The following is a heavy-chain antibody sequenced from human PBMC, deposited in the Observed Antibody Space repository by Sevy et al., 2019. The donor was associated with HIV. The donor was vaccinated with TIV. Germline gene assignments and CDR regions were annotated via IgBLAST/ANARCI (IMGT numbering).Heavy chain of an antibody. V-gene: IGHV1-8*01. Sequence: ASVKVSYKASGYTFTSYDINWVRQATGQGLEWMGWMNPNCGNTGYAQKFQGRVTMTRNTSISTAYMELSSLRSEDTAVYYCARGSGTGFRFGSLGLDYWVQGTLVTVSS. CDR3: ARGSGTGFRFGSLGLDY. J-gene: IGHJ4*02. D-gene: IGHD3-10*01. CDR1: GYTFTSYD. CDR2: MNPNCGNT.